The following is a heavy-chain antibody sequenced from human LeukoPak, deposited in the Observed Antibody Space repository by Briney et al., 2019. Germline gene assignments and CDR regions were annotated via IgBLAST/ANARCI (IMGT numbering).Heavy chain of an antibody. CDR2: ISGSGDST. J-gene: IGHJ4*02. CDR3: AKGRSADITAAINY. CDR1: GFTFINSA. V-gene: IGHV3-23*01. Sequence: TGGSLRLSCAASGFTFINSAMNWVRQGPGEGLEWVSGISGSGDSTYYGDSVKGRFTIPRDSSNNPLFLQINSLRAADTAAYYCAKGRSADITAAINYWGQGTLVTVSS. D-gene: IGHD6-25*01.